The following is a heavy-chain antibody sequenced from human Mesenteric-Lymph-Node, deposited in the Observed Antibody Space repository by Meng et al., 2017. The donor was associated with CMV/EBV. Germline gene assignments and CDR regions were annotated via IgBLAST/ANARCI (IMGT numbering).Heavy chain of an antibody. Sequence: CTVSGGSINSGAYYWSWIRQHPGKDLEWIGYIYYSGSTYYNPSLESRVTISVDTSKNRFSLKLSSVTAADTAVYYCARDSGYGGADYWGQGTLVTVSS. CDR3: ARDSGYGGADY. CDR2: IYYSGST. D-gene: IGHD4-23*01. V-gene: IGHV4-31*03. J-gene: IGHJ4*02. CDR1: GGSINSGAYY.